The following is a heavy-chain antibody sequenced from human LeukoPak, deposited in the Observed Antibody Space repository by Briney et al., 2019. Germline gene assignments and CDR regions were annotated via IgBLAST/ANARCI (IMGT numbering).Heavy chain of an antibody. D-gene: IGHD3-22*01. Sequence: SSETLSLTCTVSGGSISSHYWRWIRQPPGKGLEWIGYIYYSGSTNYNPSLKSRVTISVDTSKNQFSLKLSSVTAADTAVYYCARTNYYDSSGYRYYYYYYYMDVWGKGTTVTVSS. V-gene: IGHV4-59*11. CDR2: IYYSGST. CDR3: ARTNYYDSSGYRYYYYYYYMDV. J-gene: IGHJ6*03. CDR1: GGSISSHY.